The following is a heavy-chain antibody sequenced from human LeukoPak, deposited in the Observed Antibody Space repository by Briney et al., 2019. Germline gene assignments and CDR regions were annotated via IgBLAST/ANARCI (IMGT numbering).Heavy chain of an antibody. J-gene: IGHJ4*02. CDR1: GFTFTRYW. CDR2: IDQEGSEQ. CDR3: SNGIYSSSY. D-gene: IGHD6-6*01. V-gene: IGHV3-7*01. Sequence: GGSLRLSCAASGFTFTRYWMCWVRQAPGKGLEWVANIDQEGSEQYYLDSVEGRFTISRDNAKNSLYLQMDNLRAEDTAVYYCSNGIYSSSYWGRGTLVTVSS.